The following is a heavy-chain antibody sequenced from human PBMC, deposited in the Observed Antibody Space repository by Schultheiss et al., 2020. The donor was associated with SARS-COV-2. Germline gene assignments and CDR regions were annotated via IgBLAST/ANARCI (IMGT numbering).Heavy chain of an antibody. Sequence: SETLSLTCAVYGGSFGGYYWSWIRQPPGKGLEWIGEINHSGSTNYNPSLKSRVTISVDTSKNQFSLTVSSVTAADTAMYYCSRRGFAWFFDLWGRGTLVTVSS. J-gene: IGHJ2*01. CDR2: INHSGST. CDR1: GGSFGGYY. V-gene: IGHV4-34*01. CDR3: SRRGFAWFFDL.